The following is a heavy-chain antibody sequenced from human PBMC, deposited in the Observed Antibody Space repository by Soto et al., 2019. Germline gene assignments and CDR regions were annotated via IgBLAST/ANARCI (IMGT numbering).Heavy chain of an antibody. Sequence: GASVKVSCKASGYTFTSYDINWVRQATGQGLEWMGWMNPNSGNTGYAQKFQGRVTMTRNTSISTAYMELSSLRSEDTAVYYCARTPGIAAARYYYGMDVWGQGTTVTRLL. CDR2: MNPNSGNT. CDR1: GYTFTSYD. D-gene: IGHD6-13*01. J-gene: IGHJ6*02. V-gene: IGHV1-8*02. CDR3: ARTPGIAAARYYYGMDV.